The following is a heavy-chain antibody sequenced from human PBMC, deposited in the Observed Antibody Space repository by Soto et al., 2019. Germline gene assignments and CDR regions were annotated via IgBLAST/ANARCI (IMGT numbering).Heavy chain of an antibody. Sequence: ASVKVSCKASGGTFSSYAISWVRQAPGQGLEWMGGIIPIFGTANYAQKFQGRVTITADESTSTAYMELSSLRSEDTAVYYCARVKEYIAVADADYYYGMDVWGQGTTVTV. V-gene: IGHV1-69*13. CDR1: GGTFSSYA. D-gene: IGHD6-19*01. CDR3: ARVKEYIAVADADYYYGMDV. CDR2: IIPIFGTA. J-gene: IGHJ6*02.